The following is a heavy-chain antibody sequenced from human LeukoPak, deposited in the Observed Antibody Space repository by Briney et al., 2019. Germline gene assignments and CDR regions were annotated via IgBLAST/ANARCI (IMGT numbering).Heavy chain of an antibody. CDR3: AREITIFGVVTRGLDY. CDR2: MYSDGSST. V-gene: IGHV3-74*01. Sequence: GSLRLSCAASGFTFSSYWMHWVRQAPGKGLVWVSRMYSDGSSTSYADSVKGRFTISRDNANNTLYLHMNSLRAEDTAVYYCAREITIFGVVTRGLDYWGQGTLVTVSS. D-gene: IGHD3-3*01. J-gene: IGHJ4*02. CDR1: GFTFSSYW.